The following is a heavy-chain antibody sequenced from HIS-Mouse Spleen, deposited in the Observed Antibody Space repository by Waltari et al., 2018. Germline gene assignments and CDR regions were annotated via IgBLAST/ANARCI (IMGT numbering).Heavy chain of an antibody. CDR3: AREIPYSSSWYDWYFDL. V-gene: IGHV4-39*07. CDR1: GGSISSSSYY. D-gene: IGHD6-13*01. Sequence: QLQLQESDPGLVKPSETLSLTCTVSGGSISSSSYYWGWIRQPPGKGLDWIGSIYYSGSTYYNPSLKSRVTISVDTSKNQFSLKLSSVTAADTAVYYCAREIPYSSSWYDWYFDLWAVAPWSLSPQ. J-gene: IGHJ2*01. CDR2: IYYSGST.